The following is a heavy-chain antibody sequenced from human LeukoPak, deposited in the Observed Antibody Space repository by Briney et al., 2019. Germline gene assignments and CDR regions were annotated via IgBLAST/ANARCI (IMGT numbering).Heavy chain of an antibody. V-gene: IGHV3-64*01. CDR2: ITSNGGTT. D-gene: IGHD4-23*01. CDR3: ARGIRWASDY. Sequence: GGSLRPSCAASGFTFSSYGMVWVRQAPGKGLEYVSGITSNGGTTYYGNSVKGRFTISRDNSKDTLYLQMGSLRTEDMAVYYCARGIRWASDYWGQGTLVTVAS. CDR1: GFTFSSYG. J-gene: IGHJ4*02.